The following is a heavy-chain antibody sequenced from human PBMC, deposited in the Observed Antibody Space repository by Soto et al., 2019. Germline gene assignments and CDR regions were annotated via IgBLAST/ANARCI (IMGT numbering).Heavy chain of an antibody. D-gene: IGHD2-8*02. CDR1: AGSFSGYY. J-gene: IGHJ2*01. CDR3: ARGAQRALAQVLVHPHWYLEL. CDR2: INHSGST. Sequence: SETLSLTCAVYAGSFSGYYWSWIRQPPGKGLEWIGEINHSGSTNYNPSLKSRVTISVDTSKNQFSLKLSSVTAADTAVYYCARGAQRALAQVLVHPHWYLELWGRGPLATVSS. V-gene: IGHV4-34*01.